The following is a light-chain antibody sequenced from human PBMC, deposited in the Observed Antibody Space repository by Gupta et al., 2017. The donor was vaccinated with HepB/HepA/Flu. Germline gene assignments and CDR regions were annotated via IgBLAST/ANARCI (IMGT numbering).Light chain of an antibody. J-gene: IGLJ3*02. V-gene: IGLV3-25*03. CDR2: KDT. Sequence: SHKLTHAPSMAVSLGQTATITCSGEALTRQYAYWYQQKPGQAPVVMIYKDTERPSGIPERFSGSTSGTTVTLTITGVQAEDEADYYCQSADSSGNYRVFGGGTKLTVL. CDR1: ALTRQY. CDR3: QSADSSGNYRV.